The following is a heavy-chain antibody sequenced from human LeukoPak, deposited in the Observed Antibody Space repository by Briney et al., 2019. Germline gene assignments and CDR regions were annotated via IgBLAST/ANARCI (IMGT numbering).Heavy chain of an antibody. CDR2: IYYSGST. CDR3: ARTLDV. V-gene: IGHV4-39*01. J-gene: IGHJ6*04. CDR1: GDSMSSSSYY. Sequence: SETLSLTCTVSGDSMSSSSYYCGWIRQPPGKGLEWIGSIYYSGSTYYNPSLKSRVTISVDASKNQFSLKLSSVTAADTAVYYGARTLDVWGKGTTVTVSS.